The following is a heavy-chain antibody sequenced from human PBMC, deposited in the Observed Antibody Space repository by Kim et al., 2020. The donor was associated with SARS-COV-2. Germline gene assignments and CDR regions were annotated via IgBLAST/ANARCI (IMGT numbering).Heavy chain of an antibody. CDR1: GYTFTAYD. CDR3: ARCTTMVGGAKARYFDY. V-gene: IGHV1-8*01. D-gene: IGHD3-10*01. CDR2: MNPNSGNT. Sequence: ASVKVSCKASGYTFTAYDINWVRQAPGQGPEWMGWMNPNSGNTGYADKFKGKFTMATDTYMSTAYMEFHSLTSEDTAVYYCARCTTMVGGAKARYFDYWGQGTLVPVSS. J-gene: IGHJ4*02.